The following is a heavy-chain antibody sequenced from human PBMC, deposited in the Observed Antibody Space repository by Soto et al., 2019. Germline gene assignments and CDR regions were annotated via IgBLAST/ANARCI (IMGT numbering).Heavy chain of an antibody. V-gene: IGHV5-10-1*01. Sequence: LKISCEGSGYSFTSYWISGVRQMPGKGLEWMGRIDPSDSYTNYSPSFQGHVTISADKSISTAYLQWSSLKASDTAVYYCARHGPLSIASAGTFALFDYWGQGTLVTAPQ. CDR3: ARHGPLSIASAGTFALFDY. J-gene: IGHJ4*02. CDR2: IDPSDSYT. D-gene: IGHD6-13*01. CDR1: GYSFTSYW.